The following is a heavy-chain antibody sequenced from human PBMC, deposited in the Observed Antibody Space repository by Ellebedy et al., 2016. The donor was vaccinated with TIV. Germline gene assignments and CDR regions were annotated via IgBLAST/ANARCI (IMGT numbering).Heavy chain of an antibody. Sequence: PGGSLRLSCVASGFTFSNYAMNWVRQAPGKGLEWVSSITESGGNTYYADSVKGRFTISRDNSKDTLFLQMNSLRAEDTAIYFCARDPVGVGPAFDVWGQGTMVTVSS. V-gene: IGHV3-23*01. D-gene: IGHD4-23*01. CDR2: ITESGGNT. CDR1: GFTFSNYA. J-gene: IGHJ3*01. CDR3: ARDPVGVGPAFDV.